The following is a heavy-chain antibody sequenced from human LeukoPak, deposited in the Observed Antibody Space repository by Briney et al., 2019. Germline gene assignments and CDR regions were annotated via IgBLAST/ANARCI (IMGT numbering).Heavy chain of an antibody. J-gene: IGHJ4*02. CDR1: GFTFSSYS. V-gene: IGHV3-21*01. Sequence: AGGSLRPSCAASGFTFSSYSMNWVRQAPGKGLEWVSSISSSSRYIYYADSVKGRFTISRDNAKNSLYLQMNSLRAEDTAVYYCARVGPYCGGDCYPDYFDSWGQGTLVTVSS. D-gene: IGHD2-21*02. CDR3: ARVGPYCGGDCYPDYFDS. CDR2: ISSSSRYI.